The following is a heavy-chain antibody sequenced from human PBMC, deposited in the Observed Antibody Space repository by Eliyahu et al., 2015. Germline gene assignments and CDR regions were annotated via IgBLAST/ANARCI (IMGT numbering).Heavy chain of an antibody. V-gene: IGHV4-39*01. CDR1: GGSXISSTFY. D-gene: IGHD4-23*01. CDR3: ARQRPVNSVSDS. Sequence: QLQLQESGPGLVRPSETLSLTCPXXGGSXISSTFYWGWIRXSPGKGLEWIGSIHYGGDTSYNPSLKSRVTISVDASKNQFSLKINSMTAADTGLYFCARQRPVNSVSDSWGQGTLVTVSS. J-gene: IGHJ4*02. CDR2: IHYGGDT.